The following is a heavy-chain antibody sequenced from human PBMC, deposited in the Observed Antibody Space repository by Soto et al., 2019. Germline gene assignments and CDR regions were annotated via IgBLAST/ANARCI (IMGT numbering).Heavy chain of an antibody. CDR1: GFTFSSYG. CDR2: ISYDGSNK. D-gene: IGHD3-16*01. V-gene: IGHV3-30*18. J-gene: IGHJ4*02. CDR3: AKYLAVAEST. Sequence: ESGGGVVQPGRSLRLSCAASGFTFSSYGMHWVRQAPGKGLEWVAVISYDGSNKYYADSVKGRFTISRDNSKNTLYLQMNSLRAEDTAVYYCAKYLAVAESTWVQETLVTVSS.